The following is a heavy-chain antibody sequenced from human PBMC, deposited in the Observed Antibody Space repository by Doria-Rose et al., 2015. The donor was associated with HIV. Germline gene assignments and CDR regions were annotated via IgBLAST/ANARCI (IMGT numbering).Heavy chain of an antibody. CDR2: IFSDDER. J-gene: IGHJ4*02. D-gene: IGHD6-13*01. V-gene: IGHV2-26*01. CDR1: GVSLSSPGMD. CDR3: ARIKSSGWYHKYYFDF. Sequence: ESGPVLVKPTETLTLTCTVSGVSLSSPGMDVSWIRQPPGKALEWLANIFSDDERSYKTSLKSRLTISRGTYKSQVVLTMTDMDPVDTATYYCARIKSSGWYHKYYFDFWGQGTLVIVSA.